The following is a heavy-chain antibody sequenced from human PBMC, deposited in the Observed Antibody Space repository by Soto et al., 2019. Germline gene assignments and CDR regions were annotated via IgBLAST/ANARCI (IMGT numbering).Heavy chain of an antibody. D-gene: IGHD3-3*01. CDR1: GVSISSDDYF. CDR3: ARITIFGIDLYYFDY. V-gene: IGHV4-31*03. CDR2: IYYSGST. J-gene: IGHJ4*02. Sequence: TLSLTCTVSGVSISSDDYFWSWIRQHPGKGLEWIGYIYYSGSTYYNPSLKSRVTISVDTSKNQFSLKLSSVTAADTAVYYCARITIFGIDLYYFDYWGQGTLVTVSS.